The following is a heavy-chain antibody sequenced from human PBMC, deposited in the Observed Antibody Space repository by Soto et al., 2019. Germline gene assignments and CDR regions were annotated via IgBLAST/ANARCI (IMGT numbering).Heavy chain of an antibody. CDR1: GGSISSGGYY. CDR3: ARDPLVSSIDY. Sequence: PSETLSLTCTVSGGSISSGGYYWSWIRQHPGKGLEWIGYIYYSGSTYYNPSLKSRVTISVDTSKNQFSLKLSSVTAADTAVYYCARDPLVSSIDYWGQGTLVTVSS. V-gene: IGHV4-31*03. D-gene: IGHD2-2*01. J-gene: IGHJ4*02. CDR2: IYYSGST.